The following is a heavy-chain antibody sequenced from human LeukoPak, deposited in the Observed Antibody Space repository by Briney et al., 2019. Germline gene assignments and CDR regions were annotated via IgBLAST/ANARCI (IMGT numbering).Heavy chain of an antibody. CDR3: ATWAFYHNLDV. CDR2: IKADGSGT. Sequence: GGSLRLSCAASGFTIGPYAMYWIRQGPGRGLEWVSVIKADGSGTFYADSVRGRFTTSRDNSKNSLYLQMNSLTSEDTALYYCATWAFYHNLDVWGQGTTVIVSS. CDR1: GFTIGPYA. D-gene: IGHD2/OR15-2a*01. V-gene: IGHV3-43*02. J-gene: IGHJ6*02.